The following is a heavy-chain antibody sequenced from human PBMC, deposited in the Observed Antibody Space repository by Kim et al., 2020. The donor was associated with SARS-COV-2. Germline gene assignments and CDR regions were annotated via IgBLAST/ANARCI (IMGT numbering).Heavy chain of an antibody. V-gene: IGHV5-51*01. D-gene: IGHD6-19*01. Sequence: GESLKISCKGSGYSFTSYWIGWVRLMPGKGLEWMGIIYPGDSDTRYSPSFQGQVTISADKSISTAYLQWSSLKASDTAMYYGARRRGDSIAVAGINLGWFDPWGQGTLVTVSS. J-gene: IGHJ5*02. CDR2: IYPGDSDT. CDR1: GYSFTSYW. CDR3: ARRRGDSIAVAGINLGWFDP.